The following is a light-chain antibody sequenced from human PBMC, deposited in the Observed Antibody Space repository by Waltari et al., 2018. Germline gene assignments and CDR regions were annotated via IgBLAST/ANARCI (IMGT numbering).Light chain of an antibody. V-gene: IGKV3-20*01. CDR2: GAS. J-gene: IGKJ4*01. Sequence: EIVLTQSPGTLSLSPGERATLSCRASQTVRTTYLAWYQQKPGQAPTLRIYGASSRATGIPDRFSGSVSGTDFSLTISSLEPEDFAVYYCQQYDISPLTFGGGTKVEIK. CDR1: QTVRTTY. CDR3: QQYDISPLT.